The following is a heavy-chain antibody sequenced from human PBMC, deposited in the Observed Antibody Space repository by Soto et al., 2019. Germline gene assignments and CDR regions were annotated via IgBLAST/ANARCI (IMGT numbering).Heavy chain of an antibody. CDR1: GYTFTPHH. J-gene: IGHJ4*02. D-gene: IGHD1-26*01. CDR3: SSSGRLGHNFWYYFAY. Sequence: ASVKVSCKASGYTFTPHHMHWVRQAPGQGPEWRGIFNPSDGSTNYGQKYQGSVTMTRDTSTSTVYMELSSLGSEDTGVYYYSSSGRLGHNFWYYFAYWGQGTLVTVSS. CDR2: FNPSDGST. V-gene: IGHV1-46*01.